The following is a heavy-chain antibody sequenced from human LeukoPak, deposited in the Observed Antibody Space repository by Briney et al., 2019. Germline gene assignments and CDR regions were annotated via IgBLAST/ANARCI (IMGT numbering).Heavy chain of an antibody. CDR3: AKNGQSGFSFDP. CDR2: GGNSGGT. CDR1: GGSLNGYY. Sequence: SETLSLSCAVYGGSLNGYYWSWIRQPPGKGLEWIGEGGNSGGTKFNPSLKSRVTISADTSKNQFSLKLSSVTAADTAVYYCAKNGQSGFSFDPWGQGTLVTVSS. D-gene: IGHD1-26*01. V-gene: IGHV4-34*01. J-gene: IGHJ5*02.